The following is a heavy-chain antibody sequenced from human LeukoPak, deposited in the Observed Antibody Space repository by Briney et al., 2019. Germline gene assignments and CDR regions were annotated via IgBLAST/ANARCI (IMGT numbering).Heavy chain of an antibody. CDR2: INPNSGGT. V-gene: IGHV1-2*02. Sequence: ASVKVSCKASGYTFTGYYLHWVRPAPGQGLEWMGWINPNSGGTNYAQKFQGRVTMTRDTSISTAYMELSRLRSDDTAVYYCARDQVGQQLLVPYSWGQGTLVTVSS. CDR1: GYTFTGYY. J-gene: IGHJ4*02. CDR3: ARDQVGQQLLVPYS. D-gene: IGHD6-13*01.